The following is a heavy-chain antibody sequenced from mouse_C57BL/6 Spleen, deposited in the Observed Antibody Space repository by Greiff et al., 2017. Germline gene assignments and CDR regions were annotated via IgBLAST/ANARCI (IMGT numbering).Heavy chain of an antibody. V-gene: IGHV1-69*01. CDR2: ISHSDSYT. CDR1: GYTFTSYG. J-gene: IGHJ2*01. CDR3: ARYCRSYFDY. D-gene: IGHD2-12*01. Sequence: VQLQQSGAGLVMPGASVKLSCAASGYTFTSYGMPWVKQRPGQGLEWIGEISHSDSYTNYNHKFKGTSTLTEDKSSSTAYLQLSSLTSEDSAVYACARYCRSYFDYWGQGTTLTVSS.